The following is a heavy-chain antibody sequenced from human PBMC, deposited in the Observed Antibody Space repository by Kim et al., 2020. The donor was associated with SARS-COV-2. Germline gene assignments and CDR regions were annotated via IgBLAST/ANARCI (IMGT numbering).Heavy chain of an antibody. CDR3: AKDGPETVTNTGGWFDP. J-gene: IGHJ5*02. CDR1: GFTFSSYG. Sequence: GGSLRLSCAASGFTFSSYGMHWVRQAPGKGLEWVAVISYDGSNKYYADSVKGRFTISRDNSKNTLYLQMNSLRAEDTAVYYCAKDGPETVTNTGGWFDPWGQGTLVTVSS. V-gene: IGHV3-30*18. D-gene: IGHD4-17*01. CDR2: ISYDGSNK.